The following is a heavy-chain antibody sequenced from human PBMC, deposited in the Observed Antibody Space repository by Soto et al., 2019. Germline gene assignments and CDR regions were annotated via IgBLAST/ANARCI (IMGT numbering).Heavy chain of an antibody. Sequence: SETLSLTCAVYGGSFSGYYWSWIRQPPGKGLEWIGEINHSGSTNYNPSLKSRVTISVDTSKNQFSLELSRLRSDDTAVYYCARDQFGGMDVWGQGTTVTVSS. V-gene: IGHV4-34*01. CDR2: INHSGST. D-gene: IGHD3-16*01. J-gene: IGHJ6*02. CDR1: GGSFSGYY. CDR3: ARDQFGGMDV.